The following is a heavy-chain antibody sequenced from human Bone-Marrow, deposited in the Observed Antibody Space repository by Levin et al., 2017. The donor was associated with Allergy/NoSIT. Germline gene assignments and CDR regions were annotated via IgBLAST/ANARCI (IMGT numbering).Heavy chain of an antibody. CDR2: ILNDGSFE. J-gene: IGHJ4*02. Sequence: TGGSLRLSCAASGFTFTTYGMLWVRQAPGKGLEWVAGILNDGSFEYYADSVKGRFTISRDNSKNTMYLQVNNLRAEDTAVYYCARDSSRAQFNFWGQGTLVTVSS. D-gene: IGHD2-2*01. V-gene: IGHV3-30*03. CDR3: ARDSSRAQFNF. CDR1: GFTFTTYG.